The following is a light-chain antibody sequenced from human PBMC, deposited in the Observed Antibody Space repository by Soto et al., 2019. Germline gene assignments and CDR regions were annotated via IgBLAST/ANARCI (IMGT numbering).Light chain of an antibody. CDR2: AAS. J-gene: IGKJ5*01. V-gene: IGKV3-15*01. CDR1: QSVSSN. CDR3: QHFGGTTFT. Sequence: IVMTQSTATLSVSPGERVTLSCRASQSVSSNFAWYQQKPGQAPRLLIYAASTRATGIPDRFSGSGSGTHFTLTISRLEPGDFAVYYCQHFGGTTFTFGQGTRLEIK.